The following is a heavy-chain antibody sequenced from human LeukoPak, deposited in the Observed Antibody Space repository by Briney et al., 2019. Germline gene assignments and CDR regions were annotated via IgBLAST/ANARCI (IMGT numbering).Heavy chain of an antibody. Sequence: GGSLRLSCAASGFTFSDYAMHWVRQAPGKGLEWVANINQDGGTEYYVDSMKGRFTISRDNAKNLVYLQINSLRAEDTAVYFCARHTLWRFDYWGQGALVTVSS. CDR1: GFTFSDYA. V-gene: IGHV3-7*01. CDR3: ARHTLWRFDY. CDR2: INQDGGTE. D-gene: IGHD3-3*01. J-gene: IGHJ4*02.